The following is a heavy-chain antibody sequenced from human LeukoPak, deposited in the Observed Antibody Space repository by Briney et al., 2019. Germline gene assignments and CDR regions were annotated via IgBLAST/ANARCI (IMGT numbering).Heavy chain of an antibody. CDR1: GFTFSSYA. V-gene: IGHV3-64D*06. Sequence: GGPLRLSCSASGFTFSSYAMHWVRQAPGKGLEYVSAISSNGGSTYYADSVKGRFTISRDNSKNTLYLQMSSLRAEDTAVYYCVKGDHLWFGGPHYYYGMDVWGQGTTVTVSS. CDR3: VKGDHLWFGGPHYYYGMDV. D-gene: IGHD3-10*01. CDR2: ISSNGGST. J-gene: IGHJ6*02.